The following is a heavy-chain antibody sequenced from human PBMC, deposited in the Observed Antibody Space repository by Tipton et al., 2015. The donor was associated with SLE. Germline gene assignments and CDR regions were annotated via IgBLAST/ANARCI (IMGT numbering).Heavy chain of an antibody. V-gene: IGHV4-38-2*01. CDR3: AKFPMIPGHLDA. CDR1: GYSISSGYY. Sequence: TLSLTCVVSGYSISSGYYWAWIRPPPGKGLEWIGSMYHCGATYYNPSLKSRVTMSVDTSKKQFSLRMASVTAADAGMYYCAKFPMIPGHLDAWGQGTTVTVSS. J-gene: IGHJ6*02. CDR2: MYHCGAT. D-gene: IGHD3-16*01.